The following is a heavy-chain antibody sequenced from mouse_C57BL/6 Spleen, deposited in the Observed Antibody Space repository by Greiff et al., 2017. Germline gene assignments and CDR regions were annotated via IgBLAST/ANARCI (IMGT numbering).Heavy chain of an antibody. J-gene: IGHJ1*03. Sequence: VKLQESGPGLVQPSQSLSITCTVSGFSLTSYGVHWVRQSPGKGLEWLGVIWRGGSTDYNAAFMSRLSITKDNSKSQVFFKMNSLQADDTAIYYCATAYYSNYVSWYFDVWGTGTTVTVSS. CDR3: ATAYYSNYVSWYFDV. CDR2: IWRGGST. D-gene: IGHD2-5*01. V-gene: IGHV2-5*01. CDR1: GFSLTSYG.